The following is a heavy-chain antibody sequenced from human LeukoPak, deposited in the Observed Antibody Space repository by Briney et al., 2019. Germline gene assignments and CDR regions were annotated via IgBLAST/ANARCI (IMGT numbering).Heavy chain of an antibody. J-gene: IGHJ4*02. CDR3: VASYSTSSGVDH. CDR1: ADSMNEYY. CDR2: IYRRGAT. V-gene: IGHV4-4*09. Sequence: SETLSLTCDVVADSMNEYYWSWIRQSPGGGPGGIGYIYRRGATNYIPSLRSRVTISVDKSNWQVSLTLKSVTAADTAVYYCVASYSTSSGVDHWGQGTLVTVSS. D-gene: IGHD2/OR15-2a*01.